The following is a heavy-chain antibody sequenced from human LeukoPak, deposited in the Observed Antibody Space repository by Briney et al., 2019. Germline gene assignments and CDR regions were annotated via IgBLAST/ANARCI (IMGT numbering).Heavy chain of an antibody. D-gene: IGHD1-26*01. CDR2: INWNGGST. J-gene: IGHJ3*02. Sequence: GGSLRLSCAASGFTFDDYGMSWVRQAPGKGLEWVSGINWNGGSTGYADSVKGRFTISRDNAKNSLYLQMNSLRAEDTALYYCARVKVGATGFDAFDIWGQGTMVTVSS. CDR1: GFTFDDYG. V-gene: IGHV3-20*04. CDR3: ARVKVGATGFDAFDI.